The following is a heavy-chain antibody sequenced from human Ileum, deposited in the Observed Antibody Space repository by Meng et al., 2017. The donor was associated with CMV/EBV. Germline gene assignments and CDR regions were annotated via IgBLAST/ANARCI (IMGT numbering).Heavy chain of an antibody. CDR2: LSIHDGHT. V-gene: IGHV1-18*01. Sequence: AAGYSFSNFVIPWVRQAPGQGLEWMGYLSIHDGHTKYAKNVQGRVTMTADISTSTGYMELTSLTSDDTAVYYCAREFRERWELGHWGQGTLVTVSS. CDR3: AREFRERWELGH. J-gene: IGHJ4*02. D-gene: IGHD4-23*01. CDR1: GYSFSNFV.